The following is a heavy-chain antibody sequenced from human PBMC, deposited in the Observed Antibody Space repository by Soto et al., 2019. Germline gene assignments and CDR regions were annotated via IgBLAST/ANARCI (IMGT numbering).Heavy chain of an antibody. CDR1: GFTFSSYS. Sequence: GGSLRLSCAASGFTFSSYSMNWVRQAPGKGLEWVSSISSSSSYIYYADSVKGRFTISRDSAKNSLYLQMNSLRAEDTAVYYCARDRESYSSSWFHYYYYYGMDVWGQGTTVTVSS. D-gene: IGHD6-13*01. CDR2: ISSSSSYI. V-gene: IGHV3-21*01. J-gene: IGHJ6*02. CDR3: ARDRESYSSSWFHYYYYYGMDV.